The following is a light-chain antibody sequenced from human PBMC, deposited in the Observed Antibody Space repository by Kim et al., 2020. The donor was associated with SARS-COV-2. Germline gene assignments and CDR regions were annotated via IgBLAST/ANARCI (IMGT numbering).Light chain of an antibody. CDR2: HDS. Sequence: SYELTQPPAVSVAPGQTARVTCGGNNIEAKSVHWYQQKPGQAPVLVMYHDSDRPSGIPERFSGSNSGNTATLTISRVAAGDEADYYCQVWDTRSNRVVFGGGTQLTVL. V-gene: IGLV3-21*04. J-gene: IGLJ2*01. CDR3: QVWDTRSNRVV. CDR1: NIEAKS.